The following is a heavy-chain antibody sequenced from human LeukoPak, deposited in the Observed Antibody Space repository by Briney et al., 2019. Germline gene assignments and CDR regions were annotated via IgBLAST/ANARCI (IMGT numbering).Heavy chain of an antibody. J-gene: IGHJ4*02. CDR3: TTDGLSFEAY. V-gene: IGHV3-15*01. D-gene: IGHD2/OR15-2a*01. CDR2: IKIRTNGRTT. Sequence: GGSLRLSRAASGFTFSDAWMSWVRQAPGKGREWVGRIKIRTNGRTTDYAAPVKGRFTISRDDSKNTLYVQMNSLKTEDTALYYCTTDGLSFEAYWGQGTLVTVSS. CDR1: GFTFSDAW.